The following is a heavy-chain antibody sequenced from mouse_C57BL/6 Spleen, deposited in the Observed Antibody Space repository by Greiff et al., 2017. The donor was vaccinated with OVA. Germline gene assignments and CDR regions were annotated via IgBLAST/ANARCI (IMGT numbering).Heavy chain of an antibody. J-gene: IGHJ4*01. Sequence: QVHVKQSGAELVRPGASVTLSCKASGYTFTDYEMHWVKQTPVHGLEWIGAIDPETGGTAYNQKFKGKAILTADKSSSTAYMELRSLTSEDSAVYYCTRCSLYAMDYWGQGTSVTVSS. D-gene: IGHD6-1*01. CDR3: TRCSLYAMDY. V-gene: IGHV1-15*01. CDR1: GYTFTDYE. CDR2: IDPETGGT.